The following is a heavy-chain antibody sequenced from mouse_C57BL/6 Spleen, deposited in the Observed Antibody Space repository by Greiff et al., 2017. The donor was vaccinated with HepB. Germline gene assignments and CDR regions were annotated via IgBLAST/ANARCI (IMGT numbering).Heavy chain of an antibody. CDR2: IDPSDSET. D-gene: IGHD1-1*01. CDR1: GYTFTSYW. J-gene: IGHJ1*03. V-gene: IGHV1-52*01. CDR3: ARPYGGYFDV. Sequence: QVQLKQPGAELVRPGSSVKLSCKASGYTFTSYWMHWVKQRPIQGLEWIGNIDPSDSETHYNQKFKDKATLTVDKSSSPSYMQLSSLTSEYSAVYYCARPYGGYFDVWGTGTTVTVSS.